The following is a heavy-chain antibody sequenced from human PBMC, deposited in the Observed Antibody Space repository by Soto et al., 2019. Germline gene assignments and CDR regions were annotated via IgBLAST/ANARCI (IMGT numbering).Heavy chain of an antibody. J-gene: IGHJ2*01. Sequence: QVQLQQWGAGLLKPSETLSLTCAVYGGSFSGYYWSWIRQPPGKGLEWIGEINHSGSTNYNPSLKSRVTISVDTSKNQCSLKLSSVTAADTAVYYCARPLDWYFDLWGRGTLVTVSS. CDR2: INHSGST. CDR3: ARPLDWYFDL. V-gene: IGHV4-34*01. CDR1: GGSFSGYY.